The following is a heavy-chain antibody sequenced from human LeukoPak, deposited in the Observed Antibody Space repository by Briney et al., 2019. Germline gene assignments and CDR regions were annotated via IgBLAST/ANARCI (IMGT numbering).Heavy chain of an antibody. CDR3: MRRINPNRSDTKYAQRLKGRVTKNSDKSISTANKELSRLRSDDTSVYYCAKQREGDFDY. CDR2: INSYSGGK. V-gene: IGHV1-2*02. J-gene: IGHJ4*02. D-gene: IGHD6-19*01. Sequence: ASVKVSCKASGHTDTRYVMHSVRQAPGQEREWLGRINSYSGGKKYTQKLHGRVTMTPDTSIRPGTVGVSRLRADDTTGVDCMRRINPNRSDTKYAQRLKGRVTKNSDKSISTANKELSRLRSDDTSVYYCAKQREGDFDYWGQGTLVTVSS. CDR1: GHTDTRYV.